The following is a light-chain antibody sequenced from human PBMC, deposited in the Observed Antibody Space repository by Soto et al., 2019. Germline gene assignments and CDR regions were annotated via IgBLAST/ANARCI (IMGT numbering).Light chain of an antibody. CDR2: GAS. CDR3: HQYGSPGT. J-gene: IGKJ4*01. CDR1: QSVSSGY. V-gene: IGKV3-20*01. Sequence: EIVLTQSPGTLSLSPGERATLSCRASQSVSSGYLAWYQQKPGQAPRLLMYGASSRATGIPDRFSGSGYGTDFTLTISRLEPEDFAVYYCHQYGSPGTFGGGTKVEIK.